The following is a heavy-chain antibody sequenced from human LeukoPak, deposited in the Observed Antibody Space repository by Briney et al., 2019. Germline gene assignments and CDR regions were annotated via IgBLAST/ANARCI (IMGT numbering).Heavy chain of an antibody. CDR1: GGSFSGYY. V-gene: IGHV4-34*01. CDR3: ARGSSSYSGSYWSFDY. J-gene: IGHJ4*02. CDR2: INHSGST. Sequence: PSETLSLTCAVYGGSFSGYYWSWIRQPPGKGLEWIGEINHSGSTNYNPSLKSRVTISVDTSKNQFSLKLSSVTAADTAVYYCARGSSSYSGSYWSFDYWGQGTLVTVSS. D-gene: IGHD1-26*01.